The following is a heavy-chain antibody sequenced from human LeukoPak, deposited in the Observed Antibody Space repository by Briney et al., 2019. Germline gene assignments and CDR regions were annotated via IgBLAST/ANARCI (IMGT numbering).Heavy chain of an antibody. D-gene: IGHD3-9*01. CDR2: IIPIFGTA. J-gene: IGHJ4*02. Sequence: SVKVSCKASGYTFTSYGISWVRQAPGQGLEWMGGIIPIFGTANYAQKFQGRVTITADKSTSTAYMELSSLRSEDTAVYYCARAPTYYDILSWGQGTLVTVSS. CDR1: GYTFTSYG. V-gene: IGHV1-69*06. CDR3: ARAPTYYDILS.